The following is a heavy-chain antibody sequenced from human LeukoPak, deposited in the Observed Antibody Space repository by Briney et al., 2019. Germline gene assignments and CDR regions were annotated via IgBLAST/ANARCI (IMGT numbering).Heavy chain of an antibody. D-gene: IGHD2-2*01. J-gene: IGHJ4*02. V-gene: IGHV3-11*01. Sequence: GGSLRLSCAASGFTFSDYYMSWIRQAPGKGLEWVSYISSSGSTIYYADSVKGRFTISRDNAKNSLYLQMNSLRAEDTAVYYCARDRPIGSCSSTSCPGGDYWGQGTLVTVSS. CDR1: GFTFSDYY. CDR3: ARDRPIGSCSSTSCPGGDY. CDR2: ISSSGSTI.